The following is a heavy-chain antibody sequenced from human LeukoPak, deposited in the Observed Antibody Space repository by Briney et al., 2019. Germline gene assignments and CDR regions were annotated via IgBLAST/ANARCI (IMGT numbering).Heavy chain of an antibody. CDR1: GGSISSYY. CDR2: IYYSGST. CDR3: ARVGYYDFWRSFDY. D-gene: IGHD3-3*01. V-gene: IGHV4-59*01. Sequence: KPSETLSLTCTVSGGSISSYYWSWIRQPPGKGLEWIGYIYYSGSTNYNPSLKSRVTISVDTSKNQFSLKLSSVTAADMAVYYCARVGYYDFWRSFDYWGQGTLVTVSS. J-gene: IGHJ4*02.